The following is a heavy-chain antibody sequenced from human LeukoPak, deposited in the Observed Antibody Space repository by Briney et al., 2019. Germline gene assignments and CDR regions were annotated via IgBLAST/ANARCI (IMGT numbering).Heavy chain of an antibody. Sequence: PGGSLRLSCAASGFTFSNYWMTWVRQAPGKGLEWVANIKQDGSEKYYEDSVKGRFTISRDNAKNSLYLQMNSLRAEETAVYYCARADYSGRIFDYWGQGTLVIVSS. D-gene: IGHD1-26*01. V-gene: IGHV3-7*04. J-gene: IGHJ4*02. CDR2: IKQDGSEK. CDR1: GFTFSNYW. CDR3: ARADYSGRIFDY.